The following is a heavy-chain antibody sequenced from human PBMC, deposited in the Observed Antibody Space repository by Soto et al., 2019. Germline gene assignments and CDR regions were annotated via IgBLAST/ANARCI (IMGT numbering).Heavy chain of an antibody. CDR2: IYYSGST. Sequence: QLQLQESGPGLVKPSETLSLTCTVSGGSISSSSYYWGWIRQPPGKGLEWIGSIYYSGSTYYNPSLKSRVTISVDTSKNQFSLKLSSVTAADTAVYYCATQVGGFGELWMGFDYWGQGTLVTVSS. CDR1: GGSISSSSYY. J-gene: IGHJ4*02. V-gene: IGHV4-39*01. D-gene: IGHD3-10*01. CDR3: ATQVGGFGELWMGFDY.